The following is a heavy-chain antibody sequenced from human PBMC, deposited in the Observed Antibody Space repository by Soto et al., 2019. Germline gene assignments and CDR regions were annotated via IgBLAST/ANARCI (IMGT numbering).Heavy chain of an antibody. CDR1: GRSISSYY. CDR2: IYYSGST. J-gene: IGHJ4*02. D-gene: IGHD4-17*01. Sequence: PSETLSLTCTVAGRSISSYYWSWIRQPPGKGLGWIGYIYYSGSTNYNPSLKSRVTISVDTSKNQFSLKLSSVTAADTAVYYCARRYGTLFDYWGQGTLVTVS. CDR3: ARRYGTLFDY. V-gene: IGHV4-59*08.